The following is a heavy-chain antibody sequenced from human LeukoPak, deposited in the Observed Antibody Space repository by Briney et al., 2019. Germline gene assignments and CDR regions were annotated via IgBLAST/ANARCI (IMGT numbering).Heavy chain of an antibody. CDR3: ARGAMIVVDSYDAFDI. CDR2: INPNSGGT. D-gene: IGHD3-22*01. J-gene: IGHJ3*02. V-gene: IGHV1-2*04. Sequence: ASVKVSCKASGYTFTGYYMHWVRQAPGQGLEWMGWINPNSGGTNYAQKFQGWVTMTRDTSTSTAYMELSRLRSDDTAVYYCARGAMIVVDSYDAFDIWGQGTKVTVSS. CDR1: GYTFTGYY.